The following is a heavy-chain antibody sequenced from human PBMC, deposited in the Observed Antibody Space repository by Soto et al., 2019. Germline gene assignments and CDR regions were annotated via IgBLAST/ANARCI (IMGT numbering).Heavy chain of an antibody. J-gene: IGHJ4*02. CDR1: DGSVTGYC. V-gene: IGHV4-59*02. CDR2: IDYNGIA. CDR3: ARGPDYSKVGY. Sequence: QVQLQESGPGLVKPSETLPLTCSVSDGSVTGYCWSWIRQPPGKGLEWIGCIDYNGIAHYNPSLTGRVTISLDTSNKPFSLKLSSVTTTDTAVYYCARGPDYSKVGYWGQGTLVTVSS. D-gene: IGHD4-4*01.